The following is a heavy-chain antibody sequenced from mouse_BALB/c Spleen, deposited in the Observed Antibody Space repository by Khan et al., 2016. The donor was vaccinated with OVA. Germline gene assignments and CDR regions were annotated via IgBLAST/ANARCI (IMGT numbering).Heavy chain of an antibody. CDR1: GFSLTYYG. D-gene: IGHD2-4*01. J-gene: IGHJ3*01. Sequence: QVQLKQSGPGLVQPSQSLSITCTVSGFSLTYYGVHWVRQSPGKGQEWLGVIWSGGSTDYNAAFISRLNISKENSKSQAFFKMNSLQVNDTAIYYYAINYDYYEGLAYWGQGTLATVSA. V-gene: IGHV2-2*02. CDR2: IWSGGST. CDR3: AINYDYYEGLAY.